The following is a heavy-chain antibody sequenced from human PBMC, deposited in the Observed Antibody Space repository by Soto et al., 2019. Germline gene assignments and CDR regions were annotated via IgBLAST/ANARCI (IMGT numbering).Heavy chain of an antibody. D-gene: IGHD2-2*01. Sequence: QVQLVQSGTEVKKPGAAGRFSCKTSGHTFNSYGITWVRRAPGQGLEWMGWISGYKGNTNYAQKLQGRVTMTTDTSTSTAYMELRSLRSDDTAVYYCASIGPRYAGGAFDVWGQGTSVTVSS. V-gene: IGHV1-18*01. J-gene: IGHJ3*01. CDR1: GHTFNSYG. CDR3: ASIGPRYAGGAFDV. CDR2: ISGYKGNT.